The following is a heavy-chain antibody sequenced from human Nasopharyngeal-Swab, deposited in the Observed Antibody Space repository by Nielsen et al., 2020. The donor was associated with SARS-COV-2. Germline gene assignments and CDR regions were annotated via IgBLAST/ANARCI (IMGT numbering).Heavy chain of an antibody. V-gene: IGHV4-30-2*01. CDR1: GGSISSGGYS. CDR3: ASGVSTVTTHYMDV. Sequence: SETLSLTCAVSGGSISSGGYSWSWIRQPPGKGLEWIGYIYHSGSTYYNPSLKSRVTISVDRSKNQFSLKLSSVTAADTAVYYCASGVSTVTTHYMDVWGKGTTVTVSS. J-gene: IGHJ6*03. CDR2: IYHSGST. D-gene: IGHD4-17*01.